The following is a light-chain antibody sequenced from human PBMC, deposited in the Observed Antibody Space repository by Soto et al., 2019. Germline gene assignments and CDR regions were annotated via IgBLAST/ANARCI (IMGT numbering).Light chain of an antibody. Sequence: EIVLTQSPGTLSLSPGERATLSCRASQSVSSSFLAWYQQKPGQAPRLLIYAASSRATGIPDRFSGAGSGTDFTLTISRLEPEDFAVYYCQQYGSSPVTFGQGTRLEIK. V-gene: IGKV3-20*01. CDR1: QSVSSSF. J-gene: IGKJ5*01. CDR3: QQYGSSPVT. CDR2: AAS.